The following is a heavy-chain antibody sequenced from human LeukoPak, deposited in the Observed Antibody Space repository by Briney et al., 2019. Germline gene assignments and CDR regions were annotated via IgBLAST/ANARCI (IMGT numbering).Heavy chain of an antibody. J-gene: IGHJ5*02. V-gene: IGHV1-18*01. CDR1: GYTFTSYG. Sequence: ASVKVSCKASGYTFTSYGISWVRQAPGQGLEWMGWISAYNANTNYAQKLQGRVTMTTDTSTNTAYMELRSLRSDDTAVYYCARDRYSSSSGWFDPWGQGTLVTVSS. CDR2: ISAYNANT. CDR3: ARDRYSSSSGWFDP. D-gene: IGHD6-6*01.